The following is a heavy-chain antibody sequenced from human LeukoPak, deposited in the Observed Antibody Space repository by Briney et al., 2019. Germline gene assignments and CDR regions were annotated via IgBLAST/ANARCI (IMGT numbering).Heavy chain of an antibody. Sequence: SETLSLTCAVYGGSFSGYYWSWIRQPPGKGLEWIGEINHSGSTNYNPSLKSRVTISVDTSKNQFSLKLSSVTAADTAVYYCARDGGSYSEFDYWGQGTLVTASS. CDR2: INHSGST. J-gene: IGHJ4*02. D-gene: IGHD1-26*01. V-gene: IGHV4-34*01. CDR3: ARDGGSYSEFDY. CDR1: GGSFSGYY.